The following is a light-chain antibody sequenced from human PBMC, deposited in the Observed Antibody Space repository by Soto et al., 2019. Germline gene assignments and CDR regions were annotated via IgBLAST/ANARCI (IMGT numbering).Light chain of an antibody. CDR2: EVS. J-gene: IGLJ1*01. CDR3: SSYTSSSNGV. V-gene: IGLV2-14*01. CDR1: SSDVGGYNY. Sequence: QSVLTQPASVSGSPGQSITISCTGTSSDVGGYNYVSWYQQHPGKAPKLMIYEVSNRPSGVSNRFSGSKSGNTASLTISGLQDEDEADYYCSSYTSSSNGVVGTGXK.